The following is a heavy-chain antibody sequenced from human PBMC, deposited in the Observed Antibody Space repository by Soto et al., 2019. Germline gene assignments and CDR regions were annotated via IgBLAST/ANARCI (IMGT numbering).Heavy chain of an antibody. CDR2: ISSSSSYI. J-gene: IGHJ6*03. D-gene: IGHD6-19*01. CDR1: GFTFSSYS. V-gene: IGHV3-21*01. Sequence: GGSLRLSCAASGFTFSSYSMNWVRQAPGKGLEWVSSISSSSSYIYYADSVKGRFTISRDNAKNSLYLQMNSLRAEDTAFYYCARDLVAGDYYYYYMDVWGKGTTFTVSS. CDR3: ARDLVAGDYYYYYMDV.